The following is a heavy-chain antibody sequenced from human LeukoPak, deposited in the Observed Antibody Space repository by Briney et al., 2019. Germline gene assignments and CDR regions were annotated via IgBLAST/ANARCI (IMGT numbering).Heavy chain of an antibody. V-gene: IGHV3-48*02. D-gene: IGHD3-10*01. J-gene: IGHJ3*02. Sequence: GGSLRLSCAASGFTFSGYSMNWVRQAPGKGLEWVSYISSSSSGIYYADSVKGRFAISRDNAKNSLYLQMNRLRDEDTAVYYCAGEGYYGAFDIWGQGTMVTVSS. CDR2: ISSSSSGI. CDR3: AGEGYYGAFDI. CDR1: GFTFSGYS.